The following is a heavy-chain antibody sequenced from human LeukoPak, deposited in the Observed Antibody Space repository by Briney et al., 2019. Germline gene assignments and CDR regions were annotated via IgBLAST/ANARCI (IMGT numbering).Heavy chain of an antibody. J-gene: IGHJ5*02. CDR3: ARGHGSGSTNYFDP. V-gene: IGHV1-69*06. CDR2: IMPIYRTA. Sequence: ASVKVSCKASGGPFSSHALSWVRQAPGQGLEWMGGIMPIYRTANYAQKFQGRVTITADKSTSTAYMELSSLRSADTAVYYCARGHGSGSTNYFDPWGQGTLVTVSS. D-gene: IGHD3-10*01. CDR1: GGPFSSHA.